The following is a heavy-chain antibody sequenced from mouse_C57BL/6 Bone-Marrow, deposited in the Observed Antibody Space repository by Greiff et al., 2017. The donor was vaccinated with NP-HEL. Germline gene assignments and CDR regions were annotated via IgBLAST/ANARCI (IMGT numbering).Heavy chain of an antibody. CDR1: GFTFSDYG. J-gene: IGHJ3*01. Sequence: EVKLVESGGGLVKPGGSLKLSCAASGFTFSDYGMHWVRQAPEKGLEWVAYISSGSSTIYYADTVKGRFTISRDNAKNTLFLQMTSLRSEDTAMYYCARPGGSPFAYRGHGALVTVSA. CDR3: ARPGGSPFAY. D-gene: IGHD1-1*01. V-gene: IGHV5-17*01. CDR2: ISSGSSTI.